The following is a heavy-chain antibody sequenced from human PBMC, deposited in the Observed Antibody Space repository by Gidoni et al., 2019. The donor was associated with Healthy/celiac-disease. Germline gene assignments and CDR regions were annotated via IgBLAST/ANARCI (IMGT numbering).Heavy chain of an antibody. V-gene: IGHV3-23*01. D-gene: IGHD2-2*01. J-gene: IGHJ4*02. Sequence: EVQLLESVGGLGQPGGSLRLSCEASRFTFRSYAMSWVRQAPGKGLEWVSAISGSGGSTYYADSVKGRFTISSDNSKNTLYLQMNSLRAEDTAVYYCAGTDIVVVPAAFDYWGQGTLVTVSS. CDR1: RFTFRSYA. CDR2: ISGSGGST. CDR3: AGTDIVVVPAAFDY.